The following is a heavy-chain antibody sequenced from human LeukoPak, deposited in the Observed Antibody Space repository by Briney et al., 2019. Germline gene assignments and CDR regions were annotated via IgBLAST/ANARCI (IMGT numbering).Heavy chain of an antibody. CDR3: ARDWGSIKVITDY. V-gene: IGHV1-18*01. CDR1: GYTFTSYG. D-gene: IGHD3-16*01. Sequence: GASVKVCCKATGYTFTSYGVSWVRQGPGQGLEWVGWISSNSDNTNYAQKFQGRVTMTTDTSTSTAYMELRSLRSDDTAVYYCARDWGSIKVITDYWGQGTLVTVSS. J-gene: IGHJ4*02. CDR2: ISSNSDNT.